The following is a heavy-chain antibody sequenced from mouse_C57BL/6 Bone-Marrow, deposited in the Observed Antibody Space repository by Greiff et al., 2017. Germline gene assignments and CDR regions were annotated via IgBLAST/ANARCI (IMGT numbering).Heavy chain of an antibody. V-gene: IGHV1-82*01. CDR3: ARYPYYGSSYGFAY. CDR1: GYAFSSSW. CDR2: IYPGDGDT. Sequence: VQLQESGPELVKPGASVKISCKASGYAFSSSWMNWVKQRPGKGLEWIGRIYPGDGDTNYNGKFKGKATLTADKSSSTAYMQLSSLTSEDSAVCFCARYPYYGSSYGFAYWGQGTLVTVSA. J-gene: IGHJ3*01. D-gene: IGHD1-1*01.